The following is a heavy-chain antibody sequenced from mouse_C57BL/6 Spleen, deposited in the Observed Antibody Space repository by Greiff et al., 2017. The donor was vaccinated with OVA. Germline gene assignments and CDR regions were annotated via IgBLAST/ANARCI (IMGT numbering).Heavy chain of an antibody. J-gene: IGHJ2*01. D-gene: IGHD3-2*02. CDR1: GYAFSSYW. CDR2: IYPGDGDT. Sequence: QVQLQQSGAELVKPGASVKISCKASGYAFSSYWMNWVKQRPGKGLEWIGQIYPGDGDTNYNGKFKGKATLTADKSSSTAYMQLSSLTSEDSAVYFCAREETAQAVDYWGQGTTLTVSS. CDR3: AREETAQAVDY. V-gene: IGHV1-80*01.